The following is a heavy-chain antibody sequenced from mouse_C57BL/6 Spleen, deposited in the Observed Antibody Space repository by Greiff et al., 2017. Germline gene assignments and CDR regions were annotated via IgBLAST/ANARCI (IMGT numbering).Heavy chain of an antibody. CDR1: GFNIKDDY. CDR3: TTPLYYGSSPAWFAY. Sequence: DVQLQESGAELVRPGASVKLSCTASGFNIKDDYMHWVKQRPEQGLEWIGWIDPENGDTEYASKFQGKATITADTSSNTAYLQLSSLTSEDTAVYYCTTPLYYGSSPAWFAYWGQGTLVTVSA. J-gene: IGHJ3*01. CDR2: IDPENGDT. V-gene: IGHV14-4*01. D-gene: IGHD1-1*01.